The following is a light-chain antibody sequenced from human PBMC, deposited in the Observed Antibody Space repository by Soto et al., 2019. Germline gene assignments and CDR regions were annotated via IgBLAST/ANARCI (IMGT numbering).Light chain of an antibody. CDR1: SSDVGGYNY. V-gene: IGLV2-11*01. Sequence: QSALTQPRSVSGSPGQSVTISCTGTSSDVGGYNYVSWYQQHPGKAPKLMIYDAFQRPSGVPDRFSGSKSGNTASLTISGLQAEDEADYYCCSYAGSYTYVVFGGGTKLTVL. CDR3: CSYAGSYTYVV. J-gene: IGLJ2*01. CDR2: DAF.